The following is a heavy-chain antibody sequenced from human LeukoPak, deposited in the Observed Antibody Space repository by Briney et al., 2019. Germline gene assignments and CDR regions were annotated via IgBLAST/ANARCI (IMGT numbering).Heavy chain of an antibody. CDR1: RYTFTSYD. CDR3: ARLSQTPDYYTLGGYYYLGY. J-gene: IGHJ4*02. CDR2: MNPNTGRT. Sequence: GASVKVSCKASRYTFTSYDINRVREAAGHGLEWMGWMNPNTGRTGYAQKFHGRITMTRDTSINTAYMEWTNLRSEDTAIYYCARLSQTPDYYTLGGYYYLGYWGQGTPVTVSS. V-gene: IGHV1-8*01. D-gene: IGHD3-10*01.